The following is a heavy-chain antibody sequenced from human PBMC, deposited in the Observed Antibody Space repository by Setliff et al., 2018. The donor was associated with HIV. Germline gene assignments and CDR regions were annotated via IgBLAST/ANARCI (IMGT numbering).Heavy chain of an antibody. Sequence: SETLSLTCSVSGGSISSYYWSWIRQHPGKGLEWIGYIYYSGSTYYNPSLKSRVTISVDTSKNQFSLKLCSVTAADTAVYYCARSPNRVSGTVGYLQRWGRGTLVTVSS. CDR2: IYYSGST. CDR1: GGSISSYY. CDR3: ARSPNRVSGTVGYLQR. J-gene: IGHJ1*01. V-gene: IGHV4-59*08. D-gene: IGHD1-26*01.